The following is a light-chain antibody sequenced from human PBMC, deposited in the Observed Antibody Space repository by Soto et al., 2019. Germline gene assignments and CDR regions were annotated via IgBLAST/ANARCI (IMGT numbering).Light chain of an antibody. CDR2: EIS. CDR1: SSDVGRYNY. Sequence: QSALTQPASVSGSPGQSITISCTGTSSDVGRYNYVSWDQQYPGKAPKLMIYEISNRPSGVSIRFSGSKSGNTASLTISGLQAEDEADYYCTSYTSSNTYVFGGGTKVTVL. V-gene: IGLV2-14*01. CDR3: TSYTSSNTYV. J-gene: IGLJ1*01.